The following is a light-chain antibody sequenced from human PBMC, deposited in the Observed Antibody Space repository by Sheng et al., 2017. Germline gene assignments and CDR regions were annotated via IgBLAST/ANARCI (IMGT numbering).Light chain of an antibody. Sequence: DIQVTQSPSSLSASVGDRVTITCRASQSIDFYLNWYQHEPGKAPKLLIYGASILQSGVPSRFSGSGSGTDFTLTITSLQLEDFATYYCQQSFGTPRTFGQGTRVEI. V-gene: IGKV1-39*01. J-gene: IGKJ1*01. CDR2: GAS. CDR1: QSIDFY. CDR3: QQSFGTPRT.